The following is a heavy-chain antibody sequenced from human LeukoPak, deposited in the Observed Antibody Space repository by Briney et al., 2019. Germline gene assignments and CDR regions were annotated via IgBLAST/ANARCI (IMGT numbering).Heavy chain of an antibody. V-gene: IGHV4-34*01. Sequence: PSETLSLTCAVYGGSFSGYYWSWIRQPPGKGLEWIGEINHSGSTNYNPSLKNRVTISVDTSKNQFSLKLSSVTAADTAVYYCARSRQIQLWLEFDYWGQGTLVTVSS. CDR2: INHSGST. D-gene: IGHD5-18*01. CDR1: GGSFSGYY. J-gene: IGHJ4*02. CDR3: ARSRQIQLWLEFDY.